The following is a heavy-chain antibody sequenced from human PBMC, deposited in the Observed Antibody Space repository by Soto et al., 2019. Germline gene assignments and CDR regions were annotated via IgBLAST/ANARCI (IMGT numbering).Heavy chain of an antibody. CDR1: AFTFSDYH. D-gene: IGHD2-21*02. CDR3: ARHVAYCGGDCLGAFDL. Sequence: GGSLRLSCVASAFTFSDYHMSWVRQAPGNGPQWITDMSGSGSTIFYAEAVKGRFTISRDNAKNSLYLQINSLRDEDTALYFCARHVAYCGGDCLGAFDLWGPGTMVTVSS. V-gene: IGHV3-11*01. CDR2: MSGSGSTI. J-gene: IGHJ3*01.